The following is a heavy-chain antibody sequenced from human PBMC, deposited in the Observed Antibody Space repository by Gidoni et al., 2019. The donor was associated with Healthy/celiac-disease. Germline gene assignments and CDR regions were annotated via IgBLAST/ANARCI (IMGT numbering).Heavy chain of an antibody. CDR2: ISYDGSNK. V-gene: IGHV3-30-3*01. CDR1: GFTFSSYA. J-gene: IGHJ3*02. CDR3: ASPRIFDAFDI. Sequence: QVTLVESGGGVVQPGRALRLPCAASGFTFSSYAMHWVRQAPGKGLEWVAVISYDGSNKYYADSVKGRFTISRDNSKNTLYLQMNSLRAEDTAVYYCASPRIFDAFDIWGQGTMVTVSS.